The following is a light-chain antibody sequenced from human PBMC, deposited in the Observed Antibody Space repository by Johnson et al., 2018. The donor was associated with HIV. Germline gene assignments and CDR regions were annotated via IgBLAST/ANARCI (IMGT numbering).Light chain of an antibody. V-gene: IGLV1-51*01. CDR1: SSNIGNNY. J-gene: IGLJ1*01. CDR2: DNN. Sequence: QPVLTQPPSVSAAPGQKVIISCSGSSSNIGNNYVSWYQQLPGTAPTLLIYDNNKRPSGIPDRFSGSKSGTSATLGITGLQTGDEADYYCGTWDGSLSAGAVFGTGTKVTVL. CDR3: GTWDGSLSAGAV.